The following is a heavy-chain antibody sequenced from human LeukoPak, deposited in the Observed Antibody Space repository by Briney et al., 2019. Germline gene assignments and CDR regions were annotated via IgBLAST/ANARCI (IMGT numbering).Heavy chain of an antibody. Sequence: GGSLRLSCAASGFTFSTYWMTWVRQAPGKGPEWVAKIKEDGSATYYVDSVKGRFTISRDNAKKSLYLQMNSLRAEDTAVSYCARDSPGYLAYDSWGQGTLVTVSS. CDR3: ARDSPGYLAYDS. CDR1: GFTFSTYW. CDR2: IKEDGSAT. J-gene: IGHJ4*02. D-gene: IGHD1-1*01. V-gene: IGHV3-7*04.